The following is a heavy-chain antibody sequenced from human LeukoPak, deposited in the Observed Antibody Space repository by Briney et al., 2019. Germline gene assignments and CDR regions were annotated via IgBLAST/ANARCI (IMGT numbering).Heavy chain of an antibody. CDR3: ARVPSGYSYGHLDY. V-gene: IGHV4-34*01. Sequence: SETLSLSCAVYGGSFSGYYWSWIRQPPGKGLEWIGEINHSGSTNYNPSLKSRVTISVDTSKNQFSLKLSSVTAADTAVYYCARVPSGYSYGHLDYWGQGTLVTVSS. D-gene: IGHD5-18*01. J-gene: IGHJ4*02. CDR1: GGSFSGYY. CDR2: INHSGST.